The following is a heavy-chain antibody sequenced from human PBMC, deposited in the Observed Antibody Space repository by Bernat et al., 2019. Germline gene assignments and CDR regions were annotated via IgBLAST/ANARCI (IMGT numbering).Heavy chain of an antibody. CDR3: ARTAMVRGVIIGGAFDI. CDR1: GYTFTSYG. CDR2: ISAYNGNT. Sequence: QVQLVQSGAEVKKPGASVKVSCKASGYTFTSYGISWVRQAPGQGLEWMGWISAYNGNTNYAQKLQGRVTMTTDTSTSTAYMELRSLRSDDTAVYYCARTAMVRGVIIGGAFDIWGPGTMVTVSS. J-gene: IGHJ3*02. V-gene: IGHV1-18*01. D-gene: IGHD3-10*01.